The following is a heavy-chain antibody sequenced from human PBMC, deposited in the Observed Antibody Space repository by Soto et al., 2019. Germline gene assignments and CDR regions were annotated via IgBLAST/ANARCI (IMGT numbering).Heavy chain of an antibody. CDR1: GFTFTSSA. CDR2: IVVGSGST. D-gene: IGHD1-26*01. Sequence: SVKVSCKASGFTFTSSAMQWVRQARGQRLEWIGWIVVGSGSTSYAQKFQGRVTMTRDTSTSTVYMELSSLRSEDTAVYYCARDSGSGSYRFDYWGQGTLVTVSS. CDR3: ARDSGSGSYRFDY. J-gene: IGHJ4*02. V-gene: IGHV1-58*02.